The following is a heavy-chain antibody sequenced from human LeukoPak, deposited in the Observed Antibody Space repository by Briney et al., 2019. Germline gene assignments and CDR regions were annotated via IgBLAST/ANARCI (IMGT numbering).Heavy chain of an antibody. J-gene: IGHJ4*02. CDR1: GFIFEDYT. D-gene: IGHD3-22*01. Sequence: GGSLRLSCAASGFIFEDYTMHWDRQAPGKTLEWVSLISWDGTTFYADSVKGRFTISRDNSKDSLYLQMDALRSEDTAFYFCVKDLSYESSGSFFDFWGQGTLVTVS. CDR3: VKDLSYESSGSFFDF. V-gene: IGHV3-43*01. CDR2: ISWDGTT.